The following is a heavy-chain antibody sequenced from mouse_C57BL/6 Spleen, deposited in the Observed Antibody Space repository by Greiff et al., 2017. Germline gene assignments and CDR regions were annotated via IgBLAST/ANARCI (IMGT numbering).Heavy chain of an antibody. J-gene: IGHJ2*01. Sequence: QVQLKQPGAELVMPGASVKLSCKASGYTFTSYWMHWVKQRPGQGLEWIGEIDPSDSYTNYNQKFKGKATLTVDKSSSTAYMQLSSLTSEDSAVYDCAGGYYGSSYFDYWGQGTTLTVSS. D-gene: IGHD1-1*01. V-gene: IGHV1-69*01. CDR1: GYTFTSYW. CDR2: IDPSDSYT. CDR3: AGGYYGSSYFDY.